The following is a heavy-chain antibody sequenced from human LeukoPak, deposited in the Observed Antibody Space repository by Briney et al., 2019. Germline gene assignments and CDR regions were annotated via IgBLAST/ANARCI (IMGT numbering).Heavy chain of an antibody. D-gene: IGHD5-24*01. J-gene: IGHJ4*02. V-gene: IGHV4-39*01. CDR1: GGSIISTSYY. CDR2: IYYSGSA. CDR3: ARQGRDGYPGNY. Sequence: SETLSLTCTVSGGSIISTSYYWGWIRQPPGKGLEWIGSIYYSGSACYNPSLKSRVTISVDTSKSQFSLKLSSVTAADTAVYYCARQGRDGYPGNYWGQGTLVTVSS.